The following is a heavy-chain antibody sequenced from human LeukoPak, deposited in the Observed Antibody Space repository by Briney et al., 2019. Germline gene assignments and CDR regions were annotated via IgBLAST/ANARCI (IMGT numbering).Heavy chain of an antibody. V-gene: IGHV3-30*04. CDR1: GFTFSSYA. D-gene: IGHD3-10*01. CDR2: ISYDGSNK. CDR3: ARDFTQYYYGSGTFDDI. Sequence: GGSLRLSCAASGFTFSSYAMHWVRQAPGKGLEWVAVISYDGSNKYYADSVKGRFTISRDNSKNTLYLQMNSLRAEDTAVYYCARDFTQYYYGSGTFDDIWGQGTMVTASS. J-gene: IGHJ3*02.